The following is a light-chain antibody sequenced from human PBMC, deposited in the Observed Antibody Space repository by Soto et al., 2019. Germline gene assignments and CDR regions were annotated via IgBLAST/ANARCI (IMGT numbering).Light chain of an antibody. V-gene: IGKV3-20*01. CDR2: GAS. J-gene: IGKJ5*01. CDR3: QQYGSSHT. Sequence: EIVLTQSPATLSFSPLERATLSCMASQSVSSSYLAWYQQKPGQAPRLLIYGASSRATGIPDRFSGSGSGTDFTLTISRLEPEDFAVYYCQQYGSSHTFGQGTRLEIK. CDR1: QSVSSSY.